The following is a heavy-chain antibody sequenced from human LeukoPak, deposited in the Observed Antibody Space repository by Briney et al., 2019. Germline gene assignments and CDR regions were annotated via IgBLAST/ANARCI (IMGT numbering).Heavy chain of an antibody. V-gene: IGHV3-30*02. D-gene: IGHD5-24*01. CDR2: IGSDGSNK. CDR1: GFTFNIHG. Sequence: PGGSLRLSCAASGFTFNIHGMNWVRQAPGKELEWVAFIGSDGSNKHYADSVKGRFTISRDNSKNTLYLQMNSLRAEDTAVYYCAKEGDGYNPFDYWGQGTLVTVSS. J-gene: IGHJ4*02. CDR3: AKEGDGYNPFDY.